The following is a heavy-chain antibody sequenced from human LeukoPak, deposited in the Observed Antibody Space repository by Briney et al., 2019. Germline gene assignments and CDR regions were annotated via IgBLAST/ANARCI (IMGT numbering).Heavy chain of an antibody. Sequence: SVKVSCKASGGTFSSHAISWVRQAPGQGLEWMGRIIPIFGTANYAQKFQGRVTITADKSTSTAYMELSSLRSEDTAVYYCARDKGSSSSGRIYYYYYYMDVWGKGTTVTVSS. J-gene: IGHJ6*03. CDR2: IIPIFGTA. V-gene: IGHV1-69*06. CDR3: ARDKGSSSSGRIYYYYYYMDV. D-gene: IGHD6-6*01. CDR1: GGTFSSHA.